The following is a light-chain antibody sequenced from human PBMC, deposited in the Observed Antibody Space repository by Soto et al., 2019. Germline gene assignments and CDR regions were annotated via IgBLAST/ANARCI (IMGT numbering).Light chain of an antibody. V-gene: IGLV2-23*02. CDR2: EVS. Sequence: QSALTQPASVSGSPGQSITISCTGTSSDVGSYNLVSWYQQHPGKAPNLMIYEVSKRPSGVSNRFSCSKSGNTASLTISGLQAEDEADYYCCSYAGSSTLVFGGGTKVTVL. CDR3: CSYAGSSTLV. CDR1: SSDVGSYNL. J-gene: IGLJ3*02.